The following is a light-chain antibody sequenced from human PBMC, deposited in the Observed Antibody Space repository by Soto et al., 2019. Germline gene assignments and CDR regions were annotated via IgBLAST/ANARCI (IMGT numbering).Light chain of an antibody. CDR2: GAS. J-gene: IGKJ1*01. CDR1: QSVSSSY. V-gene: IGKV3-20*01. CDR3: QQSDDSPGT. Sequence: EIVLTQSPGTLSLSPGERANLSCRASQSVSSSYLAWYQQKPGQAPRLLIYGASNRATAIPDRFSGSGSGTDFTLTISRLEPEDFAVYYCQQSDDSPGTFGQGTKVDIK.